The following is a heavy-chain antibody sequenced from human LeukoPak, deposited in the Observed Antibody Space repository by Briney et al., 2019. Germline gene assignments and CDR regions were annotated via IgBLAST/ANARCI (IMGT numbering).Heavy chain of an antibody. CDR2: IYSGGST. CDR1: GFTFSSYA. Sequence: GGSLRLSCAASGFTFSSYAMSWVRQAPGKGLEWVSVIYSGGSTYYADSVKGRFTISRDNSNNTLYLQMNSLRAEDTAVYYCARGAYWGQGTLVTVSS. CDR3: ARGAY. V-gene: IGHV3-53*01. J-gene: IGHJ4*02.